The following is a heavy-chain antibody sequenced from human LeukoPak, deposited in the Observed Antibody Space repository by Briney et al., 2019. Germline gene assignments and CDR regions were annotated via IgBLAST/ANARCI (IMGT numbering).Heavy chain of an antibody. CDR2: ISGSGGST. V-gene: IGHV3-23*01. J-gene: IGHJ4*02. CDR1: GFTFSSYA. D-gene: IGHD3-3*01. CDR3: AKVGTYYDFWSGYSIPHFGY. Sequence: GGSLRLSCAASGFTFSSYAMSWVRRAPGKGLEWVSAISGSGGSTYYADSVKGRFTISRDNSKNTLYLQMNSLRAEDTAVYYCAKVGTYYDFWSGYSIPHFGYWGQGTLVTVSS.